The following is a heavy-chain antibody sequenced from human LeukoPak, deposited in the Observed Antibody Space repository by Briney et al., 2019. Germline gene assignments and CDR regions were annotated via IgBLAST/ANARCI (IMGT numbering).Heavy chain of an antibody. Sequence: SETLSLTCTVSGASVSSGSYYWSWIRQPPGKGLEWIGYIYYSGSTNYNPSLKSRVTISVDTSKNQFSLKLSSVTAADTAVYYCATSSSTWYSNWFDPWGQGTLVTVSS. D-gene: IGHD6-13*01. V-gene: IGHV4-61*01. J-gene: IGHJ5*02. CDR3: ATSSSTWYSNWFDP. CDR1: GASVSSGSYY. CDR2: IYYSGST.